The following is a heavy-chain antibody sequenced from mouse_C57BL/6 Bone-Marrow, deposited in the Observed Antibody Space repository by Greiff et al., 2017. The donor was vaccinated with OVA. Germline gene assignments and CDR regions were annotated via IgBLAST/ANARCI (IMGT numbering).Heavy chain of an antibody. Sequence: VQLVESGPGLVKPSQSLFLTCSITGFPITSGYYWIWIRQSPGKPLEWMGYITHSGETFYNPSLQSPISITRETSKNQFFLQLNSVTTEDTAMYYCAGDSYDYDGFAYWGQGTLVTVSA. J-gene: IGHJ3*01. CDR2: ITHSGET. CDR1: GFPITSGYY. D-gene: IGHD2-4*01. CDR3: AGDSYDYDGFAY. V-gene: IGHV12-3*01.